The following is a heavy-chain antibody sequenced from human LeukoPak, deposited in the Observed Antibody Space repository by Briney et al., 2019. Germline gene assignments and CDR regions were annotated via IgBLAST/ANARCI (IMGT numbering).Heavy chain of an antibody. CDR3: ARVSIVASENTDY. V-gene: IGHV1-46*01. J-gene: IGHJ4*02. CDR1: GYIFTTYY. D-gene: IGHD2-15*01. Sequence: ASVKVSCKASGYIFTTYYMHWLRQAPGQGPEWMGIINPRGGSTNYAQKLQGRVTMTTDTSTSTAYMELRSLRSDDTAVYYCARVSIVASENTDYWGQGTLVTVSS. CDR2: INPRGGST.